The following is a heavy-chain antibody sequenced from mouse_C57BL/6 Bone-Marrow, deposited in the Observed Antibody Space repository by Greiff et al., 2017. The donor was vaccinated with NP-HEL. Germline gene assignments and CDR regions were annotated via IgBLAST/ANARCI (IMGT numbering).Heavy chain of an antibody. V-gene: IGHV1-5*01. CDR1: GYTFTSYW. J-gene: IGHJ1*03. D-gene: IGHD1-1*01. Sequence: EVQLQQSGTVLARPGASVKMSCKTSGYTFTSYWMHWVKQRPGQGLEWIGAIYPGNSDTSYNQKFKGKAKLTAVTSASTAYMELSSLTNEDSAVYYCTGTVVAPWYFDVWGTGTTVTVSS. CDR3: TGTVVAPWYFDV. CDR2: IYPGNSDT.